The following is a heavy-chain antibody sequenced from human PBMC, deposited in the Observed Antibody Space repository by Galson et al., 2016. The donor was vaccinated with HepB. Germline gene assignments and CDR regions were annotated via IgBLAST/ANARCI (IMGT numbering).Heavy chain of an antibody. J-gene: IGHJ5*02. CDR1: GFTFSSYS. D-gene: IGHD2/OR15-2a*01. CDR3: ARVRCSTFRCQNWFDP. Sequence: SLRLSCAASGFTFSSYSMNWVRRAPGKGLEWVSSISSSSYIYYADSVKGRFTISRDNAKNSLYLQMNSLRAEDTAVYYCARVRCSTFRCQNWFDPWGQGTLVTVSS. CDR2: ISSSSYI. V-gene: IGHV3-21*01.